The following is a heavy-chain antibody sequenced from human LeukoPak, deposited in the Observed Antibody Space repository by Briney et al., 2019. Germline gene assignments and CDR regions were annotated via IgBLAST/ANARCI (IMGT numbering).Heavy chain of an antibody. Sequence: PGGSLRLSCAASGFTFSSYWMSWVRQAPGKGLEWVANIKTDGSQIYYVDSVKGRFTISRDNAKNSLYLQMNSLRAEDTAVYYCARGRYTMVRGVIGRDTDYYYYSYMDVWGKGTTVTISS. CDR1: GFTFSSYW. J-gene: IGHJ6*03. V-gene: IGHV3-7*01. D-gene: IGHD3-10*01. CDR3: ARGRYTMVRGVIGRDTDYYYYSYMDV. CDR2: IKTDGSQI.